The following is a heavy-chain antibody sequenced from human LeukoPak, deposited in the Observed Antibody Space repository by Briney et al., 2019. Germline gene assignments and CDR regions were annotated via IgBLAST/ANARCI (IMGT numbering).Heavy chain of an antibody. CDR2: ISYDGSNK. Sequence: GRSLRLSCAASGFTFSSYGMHCVRQTPGKGLEWVAVISYDGSNKYYADSVKGRFTISRDNSKNTLYLQMNSLRAEDTAVYYCAKDAVGSSGWCFDYWGQGTLVTVSS. CDR3: AKDAVGSSGWCFDY. J-gene: IGHJ4*02. CDR1: GFTFSSYG. V-gene: IGHV3-30*18. D-gene: IGHD6-19*01.